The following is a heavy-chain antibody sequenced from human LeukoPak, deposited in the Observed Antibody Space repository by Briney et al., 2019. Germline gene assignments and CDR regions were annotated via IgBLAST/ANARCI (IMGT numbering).Heavy chain of an antibody. J-gene: IGHJ4*02. Sequence: GGSLRLSCAASGFTVSSNYMSWVRQAPGKGLEWVSVIYSGGSTYYADSVKGRFTISRDNSKNTLYLQMNSLRAEDTAVYYCARESAYCGSDCRSLSDYWGQGTLVTVSS. CDR2: IYSGGST. CDR1: GFTVSSNY. V-gene: IGHV3-53*01. CDR3: ARESAYCGSDCRSLSDY. D-gene: IGHD2-21*02.